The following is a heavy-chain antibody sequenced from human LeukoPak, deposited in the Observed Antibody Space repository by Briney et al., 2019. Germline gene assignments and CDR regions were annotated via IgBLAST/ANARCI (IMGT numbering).Heavy chain of an antibody. D-gene: IGHD6-19*01. CDR3: AKQAARAVAGHFDY. CDR2: ICDIGGGT. Sequence: HPGGSLRVSCAASGFTYRNYSMSWVRQTPGKGLEWVSAICDIGGGTYYADSVKGRFTISRDNSKNTLYLQMISLRTKDTAEYYCAKQAARAVAGHFDYWGQGTLVTVSS. J-gene: IGHJ4*02. CDR1: GFTYRNYS. V-gene: IGHV3-23*01.